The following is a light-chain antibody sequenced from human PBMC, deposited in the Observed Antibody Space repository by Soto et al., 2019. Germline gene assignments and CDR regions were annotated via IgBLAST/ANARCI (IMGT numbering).Light chain of an antibody. Sequence: EIVLTQFPAALSVSPGERATLSCRASQSVSSSYLAWYQQKPGQAPRLLIYGASSRATGIPDRFSGSGSGTDFTLTISRLEPEDFAVYYCQQYGSPVTFGQGTKVDIK. V-gene: IGKV3-20*01. CDR1: QSVSSSY. CDR3: QQYGSPVT. J-gene: IGKJ1*01. CDR2: GAS.